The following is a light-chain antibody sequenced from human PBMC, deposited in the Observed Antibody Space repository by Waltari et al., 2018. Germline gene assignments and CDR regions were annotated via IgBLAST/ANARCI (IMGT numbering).Light chain of an antibody. CDR2: ANT. J-gene: IGLJ2*01. CDR3: QSFDSSLTGSDVV. V-gene: IGLV1-40*01. CDR1: SSNIGAGYD. Sequence: QSVLTQPPSVSGAPGQRVTISCTGSSSNIGAGYDVHWYQQLPGTAPKLLIYANTNRPSGVPDRFPGSKSGTSASLAISGLQAEDEADYYCQSFDSSLTGSDVVFGGGTKLTVL.